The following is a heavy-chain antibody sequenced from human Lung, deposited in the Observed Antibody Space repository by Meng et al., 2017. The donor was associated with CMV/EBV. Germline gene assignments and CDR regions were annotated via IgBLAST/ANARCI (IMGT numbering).Heavy chain of an antibody. Sequence: GESXKISXAASGLSVNSHYMSWVRQAPGKGLEWVSTIYSVGITYYADSVKGRFSISRDTSKNKLSLQTISRRVEDAAIYYRSTFSRGNNYGYFESWGQGTLVTVSS. D-gene: IGHD5-18*01. CDR1: GLSVNSHY. V-gene: IGHV3-53*01. CDR3: STFSRGNNYGYFES. J-gene: IGHJ4*02. CDR2: IYSVGIT.